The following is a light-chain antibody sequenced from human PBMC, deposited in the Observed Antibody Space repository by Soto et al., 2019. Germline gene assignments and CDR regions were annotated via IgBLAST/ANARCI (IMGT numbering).Light chain of an antibody. CDR3: AAWDDSLRGWV. CDR2: RNS. Sequence: QSVLTQPPSASGTPGQRVTISCSGSSSNIGNNHVYWYQQLPGTAPKLLIYRNSLRPSGVPDRFSGSKSGTSTSLAISGLRSDDEADYYCAAWDDSLRGWVFGGGTKLTVL. V-gene: IGLV1-47*01. CDR1: SSNIGNNH. J-gene: IGLJ3*02.